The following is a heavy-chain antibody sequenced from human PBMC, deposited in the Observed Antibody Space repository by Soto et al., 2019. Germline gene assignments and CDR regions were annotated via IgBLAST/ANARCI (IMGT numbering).Heavy chain of an antibody. CDR3: TSTVAPDYYYYYMDV. Sequence: QPGGSLRLSCAASGFTFSGSAMHWVRQASGKGLEWVGRIRSKANSYATAYAASVKGRFTISRDDSKNTAYLQMNSLKTEDTAVYYCTSTVAPDYYYYYMDVWGKGTTVTVSS. J-gene: IGHJ6*03. CDR1: GFTFSGSA. CDR2: IRSKANSYAT. V-gene: IGHV3-73*01. D-gene: IGHD4-17*01.